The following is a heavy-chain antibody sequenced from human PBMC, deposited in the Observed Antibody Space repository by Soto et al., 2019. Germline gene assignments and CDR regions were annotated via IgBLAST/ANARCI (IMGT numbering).Heavy chain of an antibody. CDR2: IYSSGST. D-gene: IGHD6-13*01. CDR1: FLSVIRCRYY. Sequence: TLSCPFGVSFLSVIRCRYYLLWIRQAPGKGLEWLGYIYSSGSTNYNHSRKSRVTISVHTSKNQFSLKLSSVTAEDTAVYYCARDALQQLWFDPWGQGTLVNVS. V-gene: IGHV4-61*01. CDR3: ARDALQQLWFDP. J-gene: IGHJ5*02.